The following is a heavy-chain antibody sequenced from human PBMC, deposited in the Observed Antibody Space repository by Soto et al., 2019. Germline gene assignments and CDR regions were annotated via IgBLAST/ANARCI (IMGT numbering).Heavy chain of an antibody. D-gene: IGHD3-22*01. CDR1: GFTFSSYG. CDR3: SKLWPQYYYDSSGYDATNRPDY. J-gene: IGHJ4*02. Sequence: GGSLRLSCAASGFTFSSYGMHWVRQAPGKGLEWVAVIWYDGSNKYYADSVKGRFTISRDNSKNTLYLQMNSLRAEDTAVYYCSKLWPQYYYDSSGYDATNRPDYWGQGTLVTVSS. CDR2: IWYDGSNK. V-gene: IGHV3-33*06.